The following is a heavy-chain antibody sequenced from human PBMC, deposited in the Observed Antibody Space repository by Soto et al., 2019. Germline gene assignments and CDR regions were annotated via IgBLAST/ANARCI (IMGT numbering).Heavy chain of an antibody. Sequence: SETLSLTCTVSGGSVSSGSYYWSWIRQPPGKGLEWIGYIYYSGSTNYNPSLKSRVTISVDTSKNQFSLKLSSVTAADTAVYYCARAPLYYDILTGYLPPQYYFDYWGQGTLVT. J-gene: IGHJ4*02. D-gene: IGHD3-9*01. CDR1: GGSVSSGSYY. CDR2: IYYSGST. CDR3: ARAPLYYDILTGYLPPQYYFDY. V-gene: IGHV4-61*01.